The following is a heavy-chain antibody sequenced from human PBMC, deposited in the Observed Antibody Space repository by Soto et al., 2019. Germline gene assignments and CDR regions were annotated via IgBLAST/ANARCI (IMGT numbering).Heavy chain of an antibody. V-gene: IGHV3-21*02. D-gene: IGHD4-4*01. Sequence: EVQLVESGGGLVQLAGSLRLSCTASGFTFKSYAMHWVRQTPGKGPEWVSSISSTSYFKDYPESLRARFTISRDNENNSGYLQMVNLRVEYTGVYYCARFHYSGSRWGQGTLVTVS. CDR1: GFTFKSYA. CDR3: ARFHYSGSR. J-gene: IGHJ4*01. CDR2: ISSTSYFK.